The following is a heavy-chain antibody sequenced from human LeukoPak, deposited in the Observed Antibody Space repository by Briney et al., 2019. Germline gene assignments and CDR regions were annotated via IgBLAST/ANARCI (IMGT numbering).Heavy chain of an antibody. Sequence: PSETLSLTCTVSGGSLNSGGSFWSWIRQHPERGLEWLGYIYYSGSAYYNPSLKSRVTMSLDTSKTQFSLKMSSVNAAGPGVYYCARLGYCNNTSWPFGGGLDVWGLGTTVTVSS. CDR3: ARLGYCNNTSWPFGGGLDV. CDR1: GGSLNSGGSF. CDR2: IYYSGSA. D-gene: IGHD2-2*01. J-gene: IGHJ6*02. V-gene: IGHV4-31*03.